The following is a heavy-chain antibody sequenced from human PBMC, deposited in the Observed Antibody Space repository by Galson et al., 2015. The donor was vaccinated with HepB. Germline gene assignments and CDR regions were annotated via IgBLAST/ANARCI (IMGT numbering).Heavy chain of an antibody. V-gene: IGHV1-69*13. CDR2: IIPIFGTA. D-gene: IGHD3-22*01. CDR1: GGIFSSYA. CDR3: ARVFSDSSGYYSNEYYYYYGMDV. J-gene: IGHJ6*02. Sequence: SVKVSCKASGGIFSSYAISWVRQASGQGLEWMGGIIPIFGTANYAQKFQGRVTITADESTSTAYMELISLRSEDTAVYYCARVFSDSSGYYSNEYYYYYGMDVWGQGTTVTVSS.